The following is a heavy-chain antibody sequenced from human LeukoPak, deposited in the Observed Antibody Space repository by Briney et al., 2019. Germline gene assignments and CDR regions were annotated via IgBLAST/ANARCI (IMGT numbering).Heavy chain of an antibody. V-gene: IGHV4-59*08. J-gene: IGHJ4*02. CDR1: GGSIGSYY. Sequence: LSETLSLTCTVSGGSIGSYYWNWMRQPPGMGLEWIGYLYYSGSTNYNPSLNSRVTISVDTSKNQFSLKLSSVTAADSAVYYRARLAPGSGYFEYWGQGTLVTVSS. D-gene: IGHD6-19*01. CDR2: LYYSGST. CDR3: ARLAPGSGYFEY.